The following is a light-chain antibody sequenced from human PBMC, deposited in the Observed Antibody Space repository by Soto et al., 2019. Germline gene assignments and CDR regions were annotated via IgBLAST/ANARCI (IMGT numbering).Light chain of an antibody. Sequence: QLVLTQPASVSGSPGQSITISCTGTNSDVGGYNYVSWYQQHPGKAPKLMIYEVTNRPSGVSHRFSGSKSGNTASLTISGLQAEDEADYYCSSYTTSTALRVFGGGTKLTVL. CDR1: NSDVGGYNY. CDR3: SSYTTSTALRV. J-gene: IGLJ3*02. V-gene: IGLV2-14*01. CDR2: EVT.